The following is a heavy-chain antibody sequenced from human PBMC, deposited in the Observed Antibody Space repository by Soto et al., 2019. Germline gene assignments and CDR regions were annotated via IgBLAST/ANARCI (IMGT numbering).Heavy chain of an antibody. D-gene: IGHD2-21*01. CDR3: ARLVAAGITYYLDS. J-gene: IGHJ4*02. V-gene: IGHV2-5*02. CDR1: AFSLSTSGVG. CDR2: IYWEDDK. Sequence: QITLKESGPTLVKPTQTLTLTCTFSAFSLSTSGVGVGWIRQPPGKALEWLTFIYWEDDKRYSPSLKSRLTIXXXTXXNQVVLTMTNMDPLDTATYYCARLVAAGITYYLDSWGQGTLVTISS.